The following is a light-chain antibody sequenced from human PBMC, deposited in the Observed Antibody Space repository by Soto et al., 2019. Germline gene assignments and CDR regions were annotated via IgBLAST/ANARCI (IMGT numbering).Light chain of an antibody. V-gene: IGKV1-9*01. CDR1: QGISSY. Sequence: IQLTQSPSSLSASVGDRVTITCRASQGISSYLAWYQQKPGKAPKLLIYAASTLQSGVPSRFSGSGSGTDFTLTISSLQPEDSATYFCLQHNSYPWTFGRGTKVDIK. CDR3: LQHNSYPWT. CDR2: AAS. J-gene: IGKJ1*01.